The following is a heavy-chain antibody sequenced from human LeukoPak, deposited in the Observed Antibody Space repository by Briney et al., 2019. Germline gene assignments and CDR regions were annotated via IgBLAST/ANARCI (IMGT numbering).Heavy chain of an antibody. J-gene: IGHJ4*02. CDR2: IYYSGST. CDR3: ARGSSPFDY. CDR1: GGSISSYY. Sequence: ASETLSLTCTVSGGSISSYYWSWIRQPPGKGLEWIGYIYYSGSTNYNPSLKSRVSMSVDTSKNQFSLKLSSVTAADTAVYYCARGSSPFDYWGQGTLVTVSS. V-gene: IGHV4-59*08.